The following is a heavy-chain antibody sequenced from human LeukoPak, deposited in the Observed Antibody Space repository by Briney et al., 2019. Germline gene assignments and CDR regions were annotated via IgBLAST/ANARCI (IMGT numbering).Heavy chain of an antibody. Sequence: PGGSLRLSCAASGFTFTTYWMNWVRQAPGKGLEWVSYISSSGSTIYYADSVKGRFTISRDNAKNSLYLQMNSLRAEDTAVYYCARVLFGFTGLDVWGKGTTVTISS. CDR3: ARVLFGFTGLDV. J-gene: IGHJ6*04. V-gene: IGHV3-48*04. D-gene: IGHD3-10*02. CDR1: GFTFTTYW. CDR2: ISSSGSTI.